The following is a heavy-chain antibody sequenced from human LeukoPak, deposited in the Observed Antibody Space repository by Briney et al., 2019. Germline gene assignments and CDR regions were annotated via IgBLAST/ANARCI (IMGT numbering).Heavy chain of an antibody. Sequence: GGSLRLSCAASGFTFSSYAMSWVRQAPGKGLEWVSAISGGGGSTYYADSVKGRFTISRDNSKNTLYLQMNSLRAEDTAVYYCAKAGGITIFGVVSFVDVWGKGTTVTVSS. CDR1: GFTFSSYA. J-gene: IGHJ6*04. CDR2: ISGGGGST. V-gene: IGHV3-23*01. D-gene: IGHD3-3*01. CDR3: AKAGGITIFGVVSFVDV.